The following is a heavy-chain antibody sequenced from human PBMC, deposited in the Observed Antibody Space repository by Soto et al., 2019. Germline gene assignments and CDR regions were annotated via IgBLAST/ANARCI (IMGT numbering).Heavy chain of an antibody. D-gene: IGHD2-21*02. V-gene: IGHV4-39*01. CDR2: IYYSGST. Sequence: QLQLQESGPGLVKPSETLSLTCTVSGGSISSSSYYWGWIRQPPGKGLEWIGSIYYSGSTYYNPSLKSRVTISVDTSKNQFSLKLSSVTAADTAVYYCAKLLVTAGRPIDYWGQGTLVTVSS. CDR3: AKLLVTAGRPIDY. CDR1: GGSISSSSYY. J-gene: IGHJ4*02.